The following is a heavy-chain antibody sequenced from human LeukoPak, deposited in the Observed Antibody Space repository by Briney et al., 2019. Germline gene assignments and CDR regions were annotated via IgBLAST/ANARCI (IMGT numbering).Heavy chain of an antibody. Sequence: GGSLRLSCAASGFTFSNYAMSWVRQAPGKGLEWMSSAISGPGGSTYYADSVKGRFTISRDNSKNTLYLQMNSLRAEDTAVYYCAKVLLTGYSSFDYWGQGTLVTVSS. J-gene: IGHJ4*02. CDR1: GFTFSNYA. CDR2: ISGPGGST. V-gene: IGHV3-23*01. D-gene: IGHD3-9*01. CDR3: AKVLLTGYSSFDY.